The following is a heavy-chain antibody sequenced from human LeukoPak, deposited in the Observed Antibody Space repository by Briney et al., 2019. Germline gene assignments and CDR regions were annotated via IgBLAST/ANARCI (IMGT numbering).Heavy chain of an antibody. CDR3: ARGRGFSFIFPYCMDV. CDR1: GGSFSGYY. CDR2: INHSGST. J-gene: IGHJ6*03. V-gene: IGHV4-34*01. D-gene: IGHD3-3*01. Sequence: SETLSLTCAVYGGSFSGYYWSWIRQPPGKGLEWIGEINHSGSTNYNPSLKSRVTISVDTSKNQFSLKLSSVTAADTAVYYCARGRGFSFIFPYCMDVWGKGTTVTVSS.